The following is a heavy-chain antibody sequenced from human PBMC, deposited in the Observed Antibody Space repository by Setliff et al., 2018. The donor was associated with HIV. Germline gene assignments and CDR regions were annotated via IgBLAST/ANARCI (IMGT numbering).Heavy chain of an antibody. CDR3: TRDTGYILSGYRPHWYFDL. CDR2: IYSTGST. Sequence: SETLSLTCTFSGDSISSGNYYWSWIRQPAGKGLEWIGRIYSTGSTNYNPSLKSRVTISSDTSKNLFSQKLTTVTAADAAVYYCTRDTGYILSGYRPHWYFDLWGRGTLVTVSS. D-gene: IGHD3-9*01. CDR1: GDSISSGNYY. V-gene: IGHV4-61*02. J-gene: IGHJ2*01.